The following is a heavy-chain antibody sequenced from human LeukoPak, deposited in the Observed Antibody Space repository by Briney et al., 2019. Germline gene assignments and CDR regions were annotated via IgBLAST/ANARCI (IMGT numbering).Heavy chain of an antibody. CDR3: ARAARQGFTMIVVPFFYFDL. D-gene: IGHD3-22*01. J-gene: IGHJ2*01. CDR1: GGSISSGASD. V-gene: IGHV4-31*03. Sequence: NPSETLSLTCTVSGGSISSGASDWGWIRQHPKRGLEWVAYINHSGSTYYNPSLGSRVTMSVDTSKNQFSLKLSSVTAADSAVYYCARAARQGFTMIVVPFFYFDLWGRGTLVTVSS. CDR2: INHSGST.